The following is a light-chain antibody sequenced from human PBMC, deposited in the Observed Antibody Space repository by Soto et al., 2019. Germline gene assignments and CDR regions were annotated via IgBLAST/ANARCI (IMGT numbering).Light chain of an antibody. J-gene: IGLJ1*01. CDR2: EGS. CDR1: SSDVGNYNL. CDR3: CSYAGGSFV. V-gene: IGLV2-23*01. Sequence: QSALTQPASVSGSPGLSITISCTGTSSDVGNYNLVSWYQQHPGKAPQLMIYEGSKRPSGVSNRFSGSKSGNTASLTISGLQADDEADYSCCSYAGGSFVFGTGTKVTVL.